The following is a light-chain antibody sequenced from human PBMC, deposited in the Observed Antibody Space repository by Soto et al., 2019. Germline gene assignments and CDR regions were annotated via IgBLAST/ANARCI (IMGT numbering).Light chain of an antibody. CDR1: QSVSNN. V-gene: IGKV3-15*01. Sequence: EIVMTQSPATLSVSPGERATLSCRASQSVSNNLAWYQQKPGQAPRLLFYGASTRATGIPARFSGSGSGTEFTLTISSLQSEDFAFYYCQQYNNWPPMYTFGQGTNLEIK. CDR2: GAS. J-gene: IGKJ2*01. CDR3: QQYNNWPPMYT.